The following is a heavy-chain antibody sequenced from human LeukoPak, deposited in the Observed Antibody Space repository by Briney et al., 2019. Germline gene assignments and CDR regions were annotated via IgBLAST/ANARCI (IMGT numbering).Heavy chain of an antibody. Sequence: PGGSLRLSCAASGFTFSSYSMNWVRQAPGKGLEWVSSISSSSSYIYYADSVKGRFTISRDNAKNSLYLQMNSLRAEDTAVYYCARDGGAAAGSFDYWGQGTLVTVSS. V-gene: IGHV3-21*01. CDR3: ARDGGAAAGSFDY. CDR2: ISSSSSYI. D-gene: IGHD6-13*01. CDR1: GFTFSSYS. J-gene: IGHJ4*02.